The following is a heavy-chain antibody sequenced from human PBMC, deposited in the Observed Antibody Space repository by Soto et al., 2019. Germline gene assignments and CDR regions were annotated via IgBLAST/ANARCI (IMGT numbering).Heavy chain of an antibody. CDR3: ARGIAFTDDYNRMHIGMDV. Sequence: QVHLVQSGAEVKKPGASVRVSCKASGYTFSSSDINWVRQATGQGLEWMGWMNPNSGHTAYGQKFQGRATMTRNTSTSTAYLELSGLRSEDTAVYYCARGIAFTDDYNRMHIGMDVWGQGTTVTVSS. V-gene: IGHV1-8*01. D-gene: IGHD4-4*01. CDR1: GYTFSSSD. CDR2: MNPNSGHT. J-gene: IGHJ6*02.